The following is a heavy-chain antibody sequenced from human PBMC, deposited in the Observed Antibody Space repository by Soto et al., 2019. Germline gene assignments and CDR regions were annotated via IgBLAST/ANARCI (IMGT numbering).Heavy chain of an antibody. J-gene: IGHJ5*01. D-gene: IGHD3-16*01. CDR3: VRIRYQLPSSVLWLDS. Sequence: SETLSLTCAVYGGFLSESYWTWIRQPPGKGLEWIGEINHVGGTNYNPSLKSRVTMSVDTSQNQFSLRLISVTAADTAMYFCVRIRYQLPSSVLWLDSSCPAPPLTLSS. CDR1: GGFLSESY. CDR2: INHVGGT. V-gene: IGHV4-34*01.